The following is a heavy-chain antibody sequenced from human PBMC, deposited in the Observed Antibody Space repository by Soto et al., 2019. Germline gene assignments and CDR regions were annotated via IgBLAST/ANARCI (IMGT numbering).Heavy chain of an antibody. CDR2: ISGSGSNP. V-gene: IGHV3-23*01. CDR1: GFTFSSYA. J-gene: IGHJ4*02. CDR3: ATAASMTIRDGFDH. D-gene: IGHD4-17*01. Sequence: EVQVLESGGGLVQPGGSLRLSCAASGFTFSSYAMSWVRQAPGQGLEWVSAISGSGSNPYYADSVKGRFTISRDNSKNTLYLQMNSLRAEDTALYYCATAASMTIRDGFDHWGKGTLVTVSS.